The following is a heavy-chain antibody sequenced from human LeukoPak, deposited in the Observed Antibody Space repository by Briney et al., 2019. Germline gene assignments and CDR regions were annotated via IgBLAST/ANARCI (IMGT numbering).Heavy chain of an antibody. D-gene: IGHD4-17*01. Sequence: PGGSLRLSCSAYGYTFSRYSMHWVSQAPGRGLEYVSAISSTGGRTYYADYADSVKGRFTISRDNSKNTLYLQMSSLRTEDTAVSYCEKGQPYGDYSDDAFDIWGQGTMVTVSS. V-gene: IGHV3-64D*09. J-gene: IGHJ3*02. CDR1: GYTFSRYS. CDR2: ISSTGGRT. CDR3: EKGQPYGDYSDDAFDI.